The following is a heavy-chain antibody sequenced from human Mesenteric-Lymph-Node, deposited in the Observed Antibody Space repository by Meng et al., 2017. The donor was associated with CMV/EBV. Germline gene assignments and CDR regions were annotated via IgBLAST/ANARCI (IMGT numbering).Heavy chain of an antibody. J-gene: IGHJ3*02. Sequence: ASVKVSCKASGYTFTGYYMHWVRQATGQGLEWMGWMNPNSGNTGYAQKFQGRVTMTRNTSISTAYMELSSLRSEDTAVYYCARGVGIVGNAFDIWGQGTMVTVSS. D-gene: IGHD3-16*02. CDR1: GYTFTGYY. V-gene: IGHV1-8*02. CDR2: MNPNSGNT. CDR3: ARGVGIVGNAFDI.